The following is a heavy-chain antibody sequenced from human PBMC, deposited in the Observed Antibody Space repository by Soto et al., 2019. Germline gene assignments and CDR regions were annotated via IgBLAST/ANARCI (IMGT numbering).Heavy chain of an antibody. CDR2: INTGNGNT. Sequence: ASVKVSCKASGCTFTGYALHWVRQAPGQRLEWLGWINTGNGNTKSSQKFQGRVTITRDTSATTAYMELSSLRSEDTAVYYCARDYCSGGSCYSYYGMDVWGQGTMVTVSS. J-gene: IGHJ6*02. D-gene: IGHD2-15*01. CDR3: ARDYCSGGSCYSYYGMDV. CDR1: GCTFTGYA. V-gene: IGHV1-3*04.